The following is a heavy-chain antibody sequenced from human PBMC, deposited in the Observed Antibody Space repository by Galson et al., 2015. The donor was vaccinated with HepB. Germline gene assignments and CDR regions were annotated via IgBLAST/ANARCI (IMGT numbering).Heavy chain of an antibody. V-gene: IGHV1-46*01. CDR2: INPSGGST. CDR1: GYTFTSYY. CDR3: ARDFIGWIVVVPAAIDGYYYYGMDV. Sequence: SVKVSCKASGYTFTSYYMHWVRQAPGQGLEWMGIINPSGGSTSYAQKFQGRVTMTRDTSTSTVYMELSSLRSEDTAVYYCARDFIGWIVVVPAAIDGYYYYGMDVWGQGTTVTVSS. D-gene: IGHD2-2*02. J-gene: IGHJ6*02.